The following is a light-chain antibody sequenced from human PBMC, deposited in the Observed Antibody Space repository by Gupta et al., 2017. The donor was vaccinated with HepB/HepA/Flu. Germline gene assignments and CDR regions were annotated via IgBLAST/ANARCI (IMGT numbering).Light chain of an antibody. Sequence: FMLTPPHSVSESPGKTVTISCTRSSGSIASNYVQWYQQRPGSAPTTVIYEDNQRPSGVPDRFSGSTDSSSNSASLTISGRKTEDEADYYCQSYDSSHVFGTGTKVTVL. CDR1: SGSIASNY. CDR3: QSYDSSHV. J-gene: IGLJ1*01. CDR2: EDN. V-gene: IGLV6-57*03.